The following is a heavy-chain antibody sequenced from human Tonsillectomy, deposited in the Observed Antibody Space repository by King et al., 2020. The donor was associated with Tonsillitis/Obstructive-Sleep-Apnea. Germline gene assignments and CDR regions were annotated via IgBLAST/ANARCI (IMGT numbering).Heavy chain of an antibody. D-gene: IGHD3-10*01. CDR2: ISGGGGST. CDR3: AKAMVQGIIITIFDY. CDR1: GITFSSYA. Sequence: VQLVESGGGLVQPGGSLRLSCAASGITFSSYAMSWVRQAPGKGLEWVSTISGGGGSTYYVDSVKGRFTISRDNSKNTLYLQMNSLRAEDTAVYYCAKAMVQGIIITIFDYWGQGTLVTVSS. V-gene: IGHV3-23*04. J-gene: IGHJ4*02.